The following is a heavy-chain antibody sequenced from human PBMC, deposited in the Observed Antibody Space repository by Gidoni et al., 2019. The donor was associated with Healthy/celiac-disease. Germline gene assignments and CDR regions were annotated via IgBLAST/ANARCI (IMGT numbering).Heavy chain of an antibody. CDR1: GCTFSSYS. D-gene: IGHD2-2*01. CDR2: ISSSSSYI. V-gene: IGHV3-21*01. CDR3: ARVALICSSTSCYEDY. J-gene: IGHJ4*02. Sequence: EVQLVESGGGLVKPGGSLRLSCAASGCTFSSYSMNWVRQAPGKGLEWVSSISSSSSYIYYADSVKGRFTISRDNAKNSLYLQMNSLRAEDTAVYYCARVALICSSTSCYEDYWGQGTLVTVSS.